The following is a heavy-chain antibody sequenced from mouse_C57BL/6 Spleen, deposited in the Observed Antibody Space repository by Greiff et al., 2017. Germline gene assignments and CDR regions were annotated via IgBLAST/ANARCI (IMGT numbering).Heavy chain of an antibody. D-gene: IGHD1-1*01. J-gene: IGHJ2*01. V-gene: IGHV1-54*01. CDR2: INPGSGGT. CDR3: ARRIGYYGSSYPDY. CDR1: GYAFTNYL. Sequence: QVQLQQSGAELVRPGTSVKVSCKASGYAFTNYLIEWVKQRPGQGLEWIGVINPGSGGTNYNEKFKGKATLTADKSSSTAYMQLSSLTSEDSAVYFCARRIGYYGSSYPDYWGQGTTLTVSS.